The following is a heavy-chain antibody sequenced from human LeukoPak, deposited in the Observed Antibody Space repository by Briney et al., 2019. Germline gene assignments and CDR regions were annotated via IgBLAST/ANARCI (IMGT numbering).Heavy chain of an antibody. CDR2: IYYSGST. V-gene: IGHV4-31*03. D-gene: IGHD6-13*01. J-gene: IGHJ4*02. Sequence: PSETLSLTCTVSGGSISSGCYYWSWIRQHPGKGLEWIGYIYYSGSTYYNPSLKSRVTISVDTSKNQFSLKLSSVTAADTAVYYCARSYIAAAGTDYWGQGTLVTVSS. CDR1: GGSISSGCYY. CDR3: ARSYIAAAGTDY.